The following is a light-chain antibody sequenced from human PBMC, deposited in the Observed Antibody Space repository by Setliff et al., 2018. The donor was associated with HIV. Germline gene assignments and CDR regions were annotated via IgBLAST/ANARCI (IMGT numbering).Light chain of an antibody. J-gene: IGLJ1*01. V-gene: IGLV2-14*01. CDR2: EVR. Sequence: LTQPASVSGSPGQSITISCTGTSSDVGGYSYVSWYQQHTGKAPKLIIFEVRNRPSGVSNRFSGSKSGNTASLTISGLQAEDEADYYCSSYASTNTLPFGTGTKVTVL. CDR3: SSYASTNTLP. CDR1: SSDVGGYSY.